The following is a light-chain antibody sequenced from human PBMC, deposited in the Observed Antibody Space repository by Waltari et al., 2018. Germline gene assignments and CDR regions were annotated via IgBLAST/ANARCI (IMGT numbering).Light chain of an antibody. Sequence: DIQMTQSPSSVSASVGDRVTITCRASQNIGTSLNWYQQKPGKAPKRLVHAASSLYSGVPSRFSGSGSGTDFTLTISSLQPEDFTTYYCQQSYSTPRLTFGGGTKVDIK. J-gene: IGKJ4*01. CDR1: QNIGTS. CDR3: QQSYSTPRLT. V-gene: IGKV1-39*01. CDR2: AAS.